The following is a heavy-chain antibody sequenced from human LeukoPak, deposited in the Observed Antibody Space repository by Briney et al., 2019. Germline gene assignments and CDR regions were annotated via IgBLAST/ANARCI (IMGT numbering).Heavy chain of an antibody. CDR2: ISGSAGST. J-gene: IGHJ6*02. D-gene: IGHD2-2*01. CDR3: AKSSSATSWYYGMDV. Sequence: ISGSAGSTYYGDSAKGRFTISRDNSKNTLYLQMNSLRAEDTAVYYCAKSSSATSWYYGMDVWGQGTTVTVFS. V-gene: IGHV3-23*01.